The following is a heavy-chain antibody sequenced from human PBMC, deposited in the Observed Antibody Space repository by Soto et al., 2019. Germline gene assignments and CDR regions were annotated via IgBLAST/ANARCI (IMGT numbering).Heavy chain of an antibody. D-gene: IGHD6-13*01. CDR3: AREKGIAAADSYYYGMDV. J-gene: IGHJ6*02. V-gene: IGHV3-33*01. CDR1: GFTFSSYG. Sequence: AGGSLRLSCAASGFTFSSYGMHWVRQAPGKGLEWVAVIWYDGSNKYYADSVKGRFTISRGNSKNTLYLQMNSLRAEDTAVFYCAREKGIAAADSYYYGMDVWGQGTTVTVSS. CDR2: IWYDGSNK.